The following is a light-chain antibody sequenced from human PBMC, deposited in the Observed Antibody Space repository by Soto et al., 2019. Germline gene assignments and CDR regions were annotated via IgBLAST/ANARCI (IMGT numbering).Light chain of an antibody. CDR1: QSVSSN. CDR3: QQYKNWPPLT. CDR2: GAS. Sequence: IVMRQSGATMSESPGERATLSCRASQSVSSNLAWYQQKPGQAPRLLIYGASTRATGIPARFSGSGSGTEFTLTISSLQSQDFAVYYCQQYKNWPPLTFGQGTRVDIK. J-gene: IGKJ1*01. V-gene: IGKV3-15*01.